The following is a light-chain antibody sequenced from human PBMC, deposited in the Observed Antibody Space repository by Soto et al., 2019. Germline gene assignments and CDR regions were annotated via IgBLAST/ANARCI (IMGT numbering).Light chain of an antibody. CDR3: QQSNNWPKT. CDR1: QSVGSN. J-gene: IGKJ1*01. Sequence: EIVMTQSPDTLSVSPGETATLSCRASQSVGSNLAWYQQKPGQAPRLLISDASTRAAGLPARFSGSGSGTEFTLTITSLQSEDSAVYYCQQSNNWPKTFGQGTKV. V-gene: IGKV3-15*01. CDR2: DAS.